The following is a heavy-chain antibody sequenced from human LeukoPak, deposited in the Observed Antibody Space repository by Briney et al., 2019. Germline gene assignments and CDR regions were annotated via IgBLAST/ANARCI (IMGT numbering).Heavy chain of an antibody. J-gene: IGHJ4*02. CDR1: GFTVSSDS. CDR3: AKGAKDY. CDR2: IYSGGHT. V-gene: IGHV3-53*01. Sequence: GGSLRLSCAASGFTVSSDSMSWVCQAPGKGLEWVSVIYSGGHTYYADSVKGRFTISRDISKNTLYLQMNNLRAEDTALYYCAKGAKDYWGQGTLVTVSS.